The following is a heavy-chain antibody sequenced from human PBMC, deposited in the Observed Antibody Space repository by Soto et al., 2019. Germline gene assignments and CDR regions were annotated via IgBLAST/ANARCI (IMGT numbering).Heavy chain of an antibody. D-gene: IGHD2-2*02. CDR1: GFTFSSYA. CDR2: ISGSGGST. CDR3: AKASGVQAAILPPSFYGMDV. Sequence: EVQLLESGGGLVQPGGSLRLSCAASGFTFSSYAMSWVRQAPGKGLEWVSAISGSGGSTYYADSVKGRFTISRDNYKNTLYLQMNSLRADDTAVYYCAKASGVQAAILPPSFYGMDVWGQGTTVTVSS. J-gene: IGHJ6*02. V-gene: IGHV3-23*01.